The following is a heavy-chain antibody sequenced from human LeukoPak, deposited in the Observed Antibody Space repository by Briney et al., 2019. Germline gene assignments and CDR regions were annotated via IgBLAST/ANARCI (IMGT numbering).Heavy chain of an antibody. CDR3: VRRYFDY. J-gene: IGHJ4*02. Sequence: GGSLRLSCEASGFTFRSYAMTWVRQAPGKGLEWVSLIISSGASTYYADSVKSRFTISRDNSKNTLFLQMNSLRAEDTAVYYCVRRYFDYWGQGTLVTVSS. V-gene: IGHV3-23*01. CDR2: IISSGAST. CDR1: GFTFRSYA.